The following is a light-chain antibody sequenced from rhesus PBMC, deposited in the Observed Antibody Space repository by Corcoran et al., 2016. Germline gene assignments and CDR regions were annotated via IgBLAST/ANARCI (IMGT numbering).Light chain of an antibody. CDR2: GVS. V-gene: IGLV2S7*01. CDR1: NSDVGGYNY. CDR3: CSYTASSTFI. Sequence: QAAPTQPPSVSGSPGQSVTISCTGTNSDVGGYNYVSWYQQHPGKAPKLMIYGVSKRPSGVSDRFSGSKSGNTASLTISGLQAEDEADYYCCSYTASSTFIFGAGTRLTVL. J-gene: IGLJ1*01.